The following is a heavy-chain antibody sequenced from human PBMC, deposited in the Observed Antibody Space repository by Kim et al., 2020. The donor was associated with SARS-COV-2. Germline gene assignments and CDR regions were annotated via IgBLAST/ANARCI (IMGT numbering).Heavy chain of an antibody. CDR3: ARDTYYYGMDV. J-gene: IGHJ6*02. Sequence: GGSLRLSCAASGFTVSSNYMSWVRQAPGKGLEWVSVIYSGGGTYYADSVKGRFTISRDNSKNTVCLQMNSLRAEDTAVYYCARDTYYYGMDVWGQGTTVTVSS. CDR2: IYSGGGT. V-gene: IGHV3-53*01. CDR1: GFTVSSNY.